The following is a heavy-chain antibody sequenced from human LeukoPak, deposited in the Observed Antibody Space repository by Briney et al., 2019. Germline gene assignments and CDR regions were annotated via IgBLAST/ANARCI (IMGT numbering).Heavy chain of an antibody. CDR2: ISSSSSYI. D-gene: IGHD5-18*01. V-gene: IGHV3-21*01. CDR1: GFTFSSYS. J-gene: IGHJ4*02. CDR3: ARSEIQLWSFDH. Sequence: GGSLRLSCAASGFTFSSYSMNWVRQAPGKGLEWVSSISSSSSYIYYADSVKGRFTISRDNAKNSLYLQMNSLRAEDTAVYYCARSEIQLWSFDHWGQGTLVTVSS.